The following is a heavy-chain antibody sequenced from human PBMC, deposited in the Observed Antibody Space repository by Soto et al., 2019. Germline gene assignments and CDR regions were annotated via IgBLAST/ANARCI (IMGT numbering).Heavy chain of an antibody. CDR3: TRDLLWFGELSFDY. CDR2: IRSKAYGGTT. CDR1: GFTFGDYA. J-gene: IGHJ4*02. Sequence: GGFLRLSCTASGFTFGDYAMSWVRQAPGKGLEWVGFIRSKAYGGTTEYAASVKGRFTISRDDSKSIAYLQMNSLKTEDTAVYYCTRDLLWFGELSFDYWGQGTLVTVS. V-gene: IGHV3-49*04. D-gene: IGHD3-10*01.